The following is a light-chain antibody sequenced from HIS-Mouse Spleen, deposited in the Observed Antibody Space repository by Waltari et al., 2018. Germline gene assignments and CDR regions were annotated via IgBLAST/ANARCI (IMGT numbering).Light chain of an antibody. V-gene: IGLV3-1*01. J-gene: IGLJ2*01. CDR1: KLGAKY. Sequence: SYELTQPPSVSVSPGQTASITRSVEKLGAKYACWYQQKPGQSPVLVIYQDSKRPSGIPERFSGSNSGNTATLTISGTQAMDEADYYCQAWDSSTANVVFGGGTKLTVL. CDR3: QAWDSSTANVV. CDR2: QDS.